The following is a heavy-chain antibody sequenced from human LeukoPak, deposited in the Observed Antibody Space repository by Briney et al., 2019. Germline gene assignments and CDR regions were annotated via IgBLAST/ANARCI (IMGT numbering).Heavy chain of an antibody. J-gene: IGHJ3*02. D-gene: IGHD3-16*02. CDR1: GYTFTGYY. Sequence: ASVKLSCKASGYTFTGYYMHWVRQAPGQGLEWMGWINPNSGGTNYAQKFQGWVTMTRDTSISTAYMELSRLRSDDTAVYYCARGGSLGELSFDGFDIWGQGTMVTVSS. CDR2: INPNSGGT. CDR3: ARGGSLGELSFDGFDI. V-gene: IGHV1-2*04.